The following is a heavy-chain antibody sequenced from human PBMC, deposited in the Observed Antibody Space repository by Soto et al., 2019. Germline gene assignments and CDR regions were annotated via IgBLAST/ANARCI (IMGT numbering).Heavy chain of an antibody. V-gene: IGHV3-9*01. CDR2: ISWNSGSI. CDR1: GFTFDDYA. CDR3: AKEGSSGWYLLDYFDY. J-gene: IGHJ4*02. Sequence: GGSLRLSCAASGFTFDDYAMHWVRQAPGKGLEWVSGISWNSGSIGYADSVKGRFTISRDNAKNSLYLQMNSLRAEDTALYYCAKEGSSGWYLLDYFDYWGQGTLVTVSS. D-gene: IGHD6-19*01.